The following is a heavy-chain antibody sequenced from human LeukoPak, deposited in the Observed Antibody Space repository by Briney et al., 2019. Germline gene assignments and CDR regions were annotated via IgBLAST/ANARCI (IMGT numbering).Heavy chain of an antibody. Sequence: SETLSLTCTVSGGSISSYYWSWIRQPAGKGPEWIGRIYTSGSTNYNPSLKSRVTMSVDTSKNQFSLKLSSVTAADTAVYYCARDLYSSSWPHFDIWGQGTMVTVSS. CDR1: GGSISSYY. V-gene: IGHV4-4*07. D-gene: IGHD6-13*01. CDR2: IYTSGST. J-gene: IGHJ3*02. CDR3: ARDLYSSSWPHFDI.